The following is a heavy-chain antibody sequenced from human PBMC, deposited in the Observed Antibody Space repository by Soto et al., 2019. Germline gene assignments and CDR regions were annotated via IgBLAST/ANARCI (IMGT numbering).Heavy chain of an antibody. J-gene: IGHJ4*02. V-gene: IGHV4-30-2*01. D-gene: IGHD3-22*01. Sequence: SETLSLTCAVSRGSIGDSGSSWSWIRQPPGGGLEWIGYIYHSGTTFYNPSLKTRLTMSLGWSNNQFSLTLNSMTAADTAVYYCARAWHYYDSSGYRSGYYFDYGGQGTLVTVSS. CDR2: IYHSGTT. CDR3: ARAWHYYDSSGYRSGYYFDY. CDR1: RGSIGDSGSS.